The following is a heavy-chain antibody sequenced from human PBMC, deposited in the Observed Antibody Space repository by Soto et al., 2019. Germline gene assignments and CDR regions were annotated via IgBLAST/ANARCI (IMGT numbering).Heavy chain of an antibody. CDR1: GYTFTDYF. J-gene: IGHJ4*02. CDR3: ARGSGTGRGGILEATEY. CDR2: IKPSTGDT. Sequence: ASVKVSCKASGYTFTDYFIHWVRQASGQGLEWMGWIKPSTGDTKYAQDFQDRVTMTTDTSISTAYMELNSLMSDDTAVYYCARGSGTGRGGILEATEYCGPGTHLTVS. V-gene: IGHV1-2*02. D-gene: IGHD1-26*01.